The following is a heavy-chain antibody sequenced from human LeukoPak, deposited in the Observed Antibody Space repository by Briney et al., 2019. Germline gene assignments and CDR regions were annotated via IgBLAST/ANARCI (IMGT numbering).Heavy chain of an antibody. CDR3: AKDTAWLQLWIGEIHFDY. J-gene: IGHJ4*02. CDR2: ISGSGGGT. Sequence: PGGSLRLSRAASGXTFSSCSMSWVRQAPGKGLEWVSGISGSGGGTYYADSVKGRFTISRDNSKNTLYLQMNRLRGEDTALYYCAKDTAWLQLWIGEIHFDYWGQGTLLTVSS. CDR1: GXTFSSCS. V-gene: IGHV3-23*01. D-gene: IGHD5-18*01.